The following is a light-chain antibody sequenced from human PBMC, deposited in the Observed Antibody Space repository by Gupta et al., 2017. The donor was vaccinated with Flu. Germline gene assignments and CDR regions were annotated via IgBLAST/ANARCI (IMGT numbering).Light chain of an antibody. J-gene: IGLJ2*01. CDR1: SSDVGSYNF. CDR3: CSNAGNYLI. CDR2: EVT. V-gene: IGLV2-23*02. Sequence: GTSSDVGSYNFVSWYQQYPGKAPKLMIYEVTKRPSGVSNRFSGSKSGNTASLTISGLQAEDEADYYCCSNAGNYLIFGGGTKLTVL.